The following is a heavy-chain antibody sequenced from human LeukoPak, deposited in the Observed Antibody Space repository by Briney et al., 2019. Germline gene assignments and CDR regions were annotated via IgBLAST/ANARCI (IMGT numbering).Heavy chain of an antibody. CDR1: GFTFRSYW. CDR3: AREDHSAGSFGY. Sequence: GGSLRLSCADSGFTFRSYWMHWVRQGPGKGLVWVSRISRDGSTINYADSVKGRFTISRDNAKSTLYLQMNSLRAEDTAVYYCAREDHSAGSFGYWGQGTLVTVSS. J-gene: IGHJ4*02. CDR2: ISRDGSTI. V-gene: IGHV3-74*01. D-gene: IGHD1-14*01.